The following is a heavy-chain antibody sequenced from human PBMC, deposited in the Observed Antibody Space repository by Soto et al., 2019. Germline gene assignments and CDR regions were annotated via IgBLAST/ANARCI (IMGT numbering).Heavy chain of an antibody. CDR1: GCTFSSYA. CDR2: IIPIFGTA. Sequence: GASVKLSCKASGCTFSSYAISWVRQAPGQGLEWMGGIIPIFGTANYAQKFQGRVTITADESTSTAYMELSSLRSEDTAVYYCARCITIFGVVIIYYGMDVWGQGTTVTVSS. D-gene: IGHD3-3*01. CDR3: ARCITIFGVVIIYYGMDV. J-gene: IGHJ6*02. V-gene: IGHV1-69*13.